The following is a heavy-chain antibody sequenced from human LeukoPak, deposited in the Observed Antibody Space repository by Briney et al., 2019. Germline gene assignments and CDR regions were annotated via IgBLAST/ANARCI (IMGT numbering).Heavy chain of an antibody. CDR1: GFTFSSYS. J-gene: IGHJ4*02. CDR2: ISSSSSYI. D-gene: IGHD3-22*01. Sequence: GGSLRLSCAASGFTFSSYSMNWVRQAPGKGLEWVSSISSSSSYIYYADSVKGRFTISRDNAKNSLYLQINSLRAEDTAVYYCARDHYYDSSGYASSSYWGQGTLVTVSS. V-gene: IGHV3-21*01. CDR3: ARDHYYDSSGYASSSY.